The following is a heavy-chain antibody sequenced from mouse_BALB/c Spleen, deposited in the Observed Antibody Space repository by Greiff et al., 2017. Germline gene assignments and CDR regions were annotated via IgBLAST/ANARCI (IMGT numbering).Heavy chain of an antibody. J-gene: IGHJ2*01. CDR2: ISSGGST. CDR1: GFTFSSYA. V-gene: IGHV5-6-5*01. CDR3: ARGGAYFDY. Sequence: EVQRVESGGGLVQPGGSRKLSCAASGFTFSSYAMSWVRQTPEKRLEWVASISSGGSTYYPDSVKGRFTISRDNARNILYLQMSSLRSEDTAMYYCARGGAYFDYWGQGTTLTVSS.